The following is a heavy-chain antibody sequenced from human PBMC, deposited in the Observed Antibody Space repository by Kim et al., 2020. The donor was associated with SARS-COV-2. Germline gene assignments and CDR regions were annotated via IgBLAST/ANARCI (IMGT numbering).Heavy chain of an antibody. CDR1: GFTFSSYA. D-gene: IGHD6-19*01. CDR3: ARALPPESIAVAGMVWATGPYYYYSMDV. V-gene: IGHV3-30-3*01. Sequence: GGSLRLSCAASGFTFSSYAMHWVRQAPGKGLEWVAVISYDGSNKYYADSVKGRFTISRDNSKNTLYLQMNSLRAEDTAVYYCARALPPESIAVAGMVWATGPYYYYSMDVWSLGTTVTVSS. CDR2: ISYDGSNK. J-gene: IGHJ6*02.